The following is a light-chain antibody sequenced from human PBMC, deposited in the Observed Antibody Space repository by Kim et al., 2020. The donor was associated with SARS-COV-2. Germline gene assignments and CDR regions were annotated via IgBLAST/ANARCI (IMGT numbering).Light chain of an antibody. CDR2: DVS. J-gene: IGLJ1*01. CDR1: SSDVGGYNY. CDR3: SSYTSGSTYV. Sequence: QSALPQPASVSGSPGQSITISCTGTSSDVGGYNYVSWYQQHPGKAPKLMIYDVSKRPSGVSDRFSGSKSGNTASLTISGLQAEDEADYYCSSYTSGSTYVFGTGTRSPS. V-gene: IGLV2-14*03.